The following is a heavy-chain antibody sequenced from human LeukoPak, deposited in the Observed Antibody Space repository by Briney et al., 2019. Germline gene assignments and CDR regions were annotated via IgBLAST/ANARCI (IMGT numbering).Heavy chain of an antibody. Sequence: PSETLSLTCAVYGGSFSGYYWSWIRQPPGKGLEWIGEINLSGSTNYNPSLKSRVTISVDTSKNQFSLKLSSVTAADTAVYYCARATRRYCSSTSCYTGWFDPWGQGTLVTVSS. CDR3: ARATRRYCSSTSCYTGWFDP. J-gene: IGHJ5*02. D-gene: IGHD2-2*02. CDR1: GGSFSGYY. CDR2: INLSGST. V-gene: IGHV4-34*01.